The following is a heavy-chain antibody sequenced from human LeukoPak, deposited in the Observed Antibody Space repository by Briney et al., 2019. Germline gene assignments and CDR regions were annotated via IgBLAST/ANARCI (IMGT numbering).Heavy chain of an antibody. CDR1: GFTFSSYG. CDR3: AKDRTYCSGGSCYEGY. J-gene: IGHJ4*02. D-gene: IGHD2-15*01. Sequence: GGSLRLSCAAPGFTFSSYGMHWVRQAPGKGLEWVAFIRYDGSNKYYADSVKGRFTISRDNFKNTLYLQMNSLRAEDTAVYYCAKDRTYCSGGSCYEGYWGQGTLVTVSS. V-gene: IGHV3-30*02. CDR2: IRYDGSNK.